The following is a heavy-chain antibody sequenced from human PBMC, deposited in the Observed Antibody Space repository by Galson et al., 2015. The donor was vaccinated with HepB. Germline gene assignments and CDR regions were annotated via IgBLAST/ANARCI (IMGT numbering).Heavy chain of an antibody. V-gene: IGHV3-7*01. D-gene: IGHD4-23*01. CDR3: ARVLTHWYCDL. Sequence: SLRLSCAASGFSFGTSWMTWFRRAPGKGLEWVANIAPDGSEVFYVNSVKGRFTISRDNARNSLYLQVHSLRADDTAEYYCARVLTHWYCDLWGRGTLVTVSP. CDR2: IAPDGSEV. J-gene: IGHJ2*01. CDR1: GFSFGTSW.